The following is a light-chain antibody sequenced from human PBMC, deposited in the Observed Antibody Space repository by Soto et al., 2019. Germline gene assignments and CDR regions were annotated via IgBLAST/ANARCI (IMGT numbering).Light chain of an antibody. CDR3: SSYAGSNNFVV. V-gene: IGLV2-8*01. CDR1: SSDVGDYNY. J-gene: IGLJ2*01. CDR2: EVT. Sequence: QSALTQPPSASGSPGQSVTISCTGTSSDVGDYNYVSWYQQQPGKAPKLMLYEVTKRPSGVPDRFSGSKSGNTASLTVSGLQAEDEADYYCSSYAGSNNFVVFGGGTKVTVL.